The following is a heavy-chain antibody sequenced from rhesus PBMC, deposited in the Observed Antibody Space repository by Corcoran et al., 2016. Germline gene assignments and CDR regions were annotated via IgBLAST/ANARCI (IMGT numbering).Heavy chain of an antibody. CDR1: GGPISARYY. CDR2: IYGSGGST. Sequence: QVQLQESGPGLVKPSETLSLPFAVSGGPISARYYWSRIPQPPGKGLEWIGYIYGSGGSTYYNPSLKSRVTISTDTSKNQFSLKLSSVTAADTAVYYCARGRYTGGYFDYWGQGVLVTVSS. J-gene: IGHJ4*01. V-gene: IGHV4S7*01. D-gene: IGHD5-24*01. CDR3: ARGRYTGGYFDY.